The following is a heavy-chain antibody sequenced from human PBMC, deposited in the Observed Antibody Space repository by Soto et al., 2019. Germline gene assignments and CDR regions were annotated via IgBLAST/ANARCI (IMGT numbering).Heavy chain of an antibody. Sequence: EVQLVESGGGLVQPGGSLRLSCAAFGFTFSSYSMNWVRQAPGKGLEWVSYISSSSSTIYYADSVKGRFTISRDNAKNSLYLQMNSLRAEDTAVYYCARDERGLSSQNWFDPWGQGTLVTVSS. D-gene: IGHD6-19*01. V-gene: IGHV3-48*01. CDR1: GFTFSSYS. J-gene: IGHJ5*02. CDR2: ISSSSSTI. CDR3: ARDERGLSSQNWFDP.